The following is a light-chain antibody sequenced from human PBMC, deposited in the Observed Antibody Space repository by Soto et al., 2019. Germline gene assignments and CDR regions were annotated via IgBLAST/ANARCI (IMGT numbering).Light chain of an antibody. Sequence: IVLTKWAGTLSLSPGESATLSCRASQSIXSSYLAWYQQKPGKAPRLLXDGASSSANGSPDSLSGSGSGTDFTRTISRRDPEYCDCYYCQQYGSAIFTFGQGTRLEIK. V-gene: IGKV3-20*01. CDR2: GAS. CDR3: QQYGSAIFT. CDR1: QSIXSSY. J-gene: IGKJ5*01.